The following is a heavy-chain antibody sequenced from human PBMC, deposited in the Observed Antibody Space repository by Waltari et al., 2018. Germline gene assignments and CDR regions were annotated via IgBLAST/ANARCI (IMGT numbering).Heavy chain of an antibody. J-gene: IGHJ4*02. Sequence: QLQLQESGPGLVKPSATLSLTCTVAGGSISRSSYSWGWIRTPPGWGLEWIGSIYYSWSTYYNPSLKSRVTISVDTSKNQFSLKLSSVTAADTAVYYCARQRYYDILTGYHTRIDYWGQGTLVTVSS. V-gene: IGHV4-39*01. CDR2: IYYSWST. CDR3: ARQRYYDILTGYHTRIDY. D-gene: IGHD3-9*01. CDR1: GGSISRSSYS.